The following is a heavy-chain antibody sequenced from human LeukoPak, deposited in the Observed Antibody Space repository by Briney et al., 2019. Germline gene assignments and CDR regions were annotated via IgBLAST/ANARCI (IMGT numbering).Heavy chain of an antibody. Sequence: GGSLRLSCAASGFTFSKAWMSWVRQAPGKGLEWVGRIKSKIDGGTIEYAAPVKGRFTISRDDSKNTQYLQMNSLKTEDTAVYYCTTDGYCSGGNCYSFDNWGQGTLVAVSS. D-gene: IGHD2-15*01. V-gene: IGHV3-15*01. CDR3: TTDGYCSGGNCYSFDN. CDR2: IKSKIDGGTI. J-gene: IGHJ4*02. CDR1: GFTFSKAW.